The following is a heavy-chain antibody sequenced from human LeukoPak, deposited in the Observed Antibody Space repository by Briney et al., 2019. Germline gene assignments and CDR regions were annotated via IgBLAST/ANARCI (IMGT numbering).Heavy chain of an antibody. CDR3: ARETTWVRGVINPLDY. D-gene: IGHD3-10*01. CDR1: GDSVSSNSAA. CDR2: THYRSNWIN. V-gene: IGHV6-1*01. Sequence: SQTLSLTCAISGDSVSSNSAAWNWIRQSPSRGLEWLGRTHYRSNWINDYAVSVKSRMTINPDTSRNQFSLQLNSVTPEDTAVYYCARETTWVRGVINPLDYWGQGTLVTVSS. J-gene: IGHJ4*02.